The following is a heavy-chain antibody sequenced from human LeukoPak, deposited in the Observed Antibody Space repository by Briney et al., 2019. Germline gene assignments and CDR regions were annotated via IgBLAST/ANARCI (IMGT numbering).Heavy chain of an antibody. CDR1: GGSISSGGYY. CDR3: AREASYRGGYYFDY. Sequence: PSQTLSLTCTVSGGSISSGGYYWSWIRQHPGKGLEWIGYIYHSGSTYYNPSLKSRVTISVDTSKNQFSLKLSSVTAADTAVYYCAREASYRGGYYFDYWGQGTLVTVSS. D-gene: IGHD3-10*01. V-gene: IGHV4-31*03. J-gene: IGHJ4*02. CDR2: IYHSGST.